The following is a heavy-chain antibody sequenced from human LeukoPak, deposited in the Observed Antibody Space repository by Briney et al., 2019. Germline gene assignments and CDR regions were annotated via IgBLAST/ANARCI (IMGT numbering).Heavy chain of an antibody. CDR2: FDPEDGET. CDR3: ATASVACSFDYYNYYGMDV. J-gene: IGHJ6*02. D-gene: IGHD3-10*02. Sequence: ASVNVSCKVSGYTLTELSMHWVRQAPGKGLEWMEGFDPEDGETIYAQTFQGRVTMTEDTSTDTAYMELSSLRSEDTSVYYCATASVACSFDYYNYYGMDVWGQGTTVTVSS. CDR1: GYTLTELS. V-gene: IGHV1-24*01.